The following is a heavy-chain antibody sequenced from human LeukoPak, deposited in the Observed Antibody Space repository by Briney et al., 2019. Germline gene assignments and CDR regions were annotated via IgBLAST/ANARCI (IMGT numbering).Heavy chain of an antibody. D-gene: IGHD6-19*01. CDR3: ARVKEAGLFDY. CDR2: IYYSGST. CDR1: GVSISSYY. V-gene: IGHV4-59*01. J-gene: IGHJ4*02. Sequence: SETLSLTCTVSGVSISSYYWSWIRQPPGKGLEWIGYIYYSGSTNYNPSPKSRVTISVDTSKNQFSLKLSSVTAADTAVYYCARVKEAGLFDYWGQGTLVTVSS.